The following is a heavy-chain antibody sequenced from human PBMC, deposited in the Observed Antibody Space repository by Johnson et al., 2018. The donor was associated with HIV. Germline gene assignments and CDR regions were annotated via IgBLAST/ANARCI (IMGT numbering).Heavy chain of an antibody. CDR3: TKMGALGAFDI. V-gene: IGHV3-30*02. CDR2: IPFHGNQQ. Sequence: QVQLVESGGGVVQPGGSLRLSCAASGFSFSSYGMYWARQAPDKGLEWVAYIPFHGNQQYYGDSVKGRFTISRDNSKNTLSLQMNSLRAEDTAVYYCTKMGALGAFDIWGQGTMVTVSS. D-gene: IGHD3-16*01. J-gene: IGHJ3*02. CDR1: GFSFSSYG.